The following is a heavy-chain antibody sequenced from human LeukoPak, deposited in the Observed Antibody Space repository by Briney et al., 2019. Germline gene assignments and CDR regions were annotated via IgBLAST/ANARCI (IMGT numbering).Heavy chain of an antibody. CDR1: GGSINNFY. Sequence: PSETLSLTCTVSGGSINNFYWSWIRQPAGKGLEWIGRIYTRGSTNYNPSLKSRVTMSVDTSKNQFSLKLSSVTAADTAVYYCARGRYCSADICSGGDAFDIWGQGTMVSVSS. V-gene: IGHV4-4*07. J-gene: IGHJ3*02. CDR3: ARGRYCSADICSGGDAFDI. D-gene: IGHD2-15*01. CDR2: IYTRGST.